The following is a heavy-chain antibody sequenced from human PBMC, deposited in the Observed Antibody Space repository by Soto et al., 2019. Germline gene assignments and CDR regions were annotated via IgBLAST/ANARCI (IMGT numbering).Heavy chain of an antibody. D-gene: IGHD1-26*01. CDR3: ARDRFIGTYYVKGVTYVFDH. Sequence: SVKVSCKASGGTFSSYAISWVRQAPGQGLEWMGGIIPIFGTANYAQKFQGRVTITADKSTSTAYMELSSLRCEGTAVYYCARDRFIGTYYVKGVTYVFDHWGQGAPVTVSS. CDR1: GGTFSSYA. J-gene: IGHJ4*02. V-gene: IGHV1-69*06. CDR2: IIPIFGTA.